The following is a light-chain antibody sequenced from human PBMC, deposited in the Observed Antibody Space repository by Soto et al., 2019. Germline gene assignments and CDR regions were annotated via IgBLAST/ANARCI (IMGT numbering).Light chain of an antibody. J-gene: IGLJ1*01. CDR1: SSNIGAGYD. CDR2: DNR. V-gene: IGLV1-40*01. Sequence: QSVLTQPPSVSGAPGQRVIISCTGGSSNIGAGYDVHWYQQLPGTAPKLLMYDNRNRPSGVPDRFSGSKSGTSASLAITGLQAEDEADYYCQSYDSSLSGYVFGTGTKLTVL. CDR3: QSYDSSLSGYV.